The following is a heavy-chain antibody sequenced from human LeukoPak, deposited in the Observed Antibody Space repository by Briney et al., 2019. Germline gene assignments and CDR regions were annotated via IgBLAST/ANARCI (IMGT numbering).Heavy chain of an antibody. CDR2: ISSSSSSYI. V-gene: IGHV3-21*01. CDR3: ARVYYYDSSGYYPPGYFDY. J-gene: IGHJ4*02. CDR1: GFTFSSYS. D-gene: IGHD3-22*01. Sequence: GGSLRLSCAASGFTFSSYSMNWVRQAPGKGLEWVSSISSSSSSYIYYADSVKGRFTISRDNAKNSLYLQMNSLRAEDTAVYYCARVYYYDSSGYYPPGYFDYWGQGTLVTVSS.